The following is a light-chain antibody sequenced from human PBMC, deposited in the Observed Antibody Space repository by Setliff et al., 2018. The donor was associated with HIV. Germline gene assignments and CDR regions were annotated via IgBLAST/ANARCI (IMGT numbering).Light chain of an antibody. CDR1: SSDVGGYNY. Sequence: QSAPTQPASVSGSPGQSITISCTGSSSDVGGYNYVSWFQQHPGKAPKLMISDVTKRPSGVPDRFSGSKSGNTASLTISGLQAEDEADYYCCSYAGSYTYIFGSGTKVTVL. V-gene: IGLV2-11*01. J-gene: IGLJ1*01. CDR2: DVT. CDR3: CSYAGSYTYI.